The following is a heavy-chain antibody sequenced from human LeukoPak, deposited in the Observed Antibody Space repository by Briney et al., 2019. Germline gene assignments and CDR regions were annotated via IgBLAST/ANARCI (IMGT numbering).Heavy chain of an antibody. D-gene: IGHD4-11*01. CDR2: IYYTGAT. V-gene: IGHV4-59*08. CDR3: ARHAQTTSSPLDY. Sequence: SETLSLTCTVSGVSLSNYYWSWIRQPPGKGLEWMAYIYYTGATNYNPSLKSRATMSLDTSKNQFSLRLRSVTAADTAVYYCARHAQTTSSPLDYWGQGMLVTVSS. J-gene: IGHJ4*02. CDR1: GVSLSNYY.